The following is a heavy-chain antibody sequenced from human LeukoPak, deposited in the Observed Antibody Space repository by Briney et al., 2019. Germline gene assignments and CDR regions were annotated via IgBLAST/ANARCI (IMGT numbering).Heavy chain of an antibody. CDR1: GFIFYEYA. CDR3: VKSGGYYYMDA. D-gene: IGHD3-16*01. Sequence: PGGSLRLSCAASGFIFYEYAMHWVRQAPGKGLEWVSTTSWNSDIILYADSVKGRFTISRDNDKDSLYLEMNSLRPEDMALYYCVKSGGYYYMDAWGKGTTVIVSS. J-gene: IGHJ6*03. V-gene: IGHV3-9*03. CDR2: TSWNSDII.